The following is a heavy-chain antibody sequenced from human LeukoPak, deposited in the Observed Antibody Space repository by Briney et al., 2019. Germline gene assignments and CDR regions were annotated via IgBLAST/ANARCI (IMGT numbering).Heavy chain of an antibody. D-gene: IGHD3-10*01. J-gene: IGHJ6*02. CDR2: ISSSGSTI. Sequence: GGSLRLSCAASGFTFSDYYMSWIRQAPGKGLEWVSYISSSGSTIYYADSVKGRFTISRDNAKNSLNLQMNSLRAEDTAVYYCARDSYGSGSYYYYYYGMDVWGQGTTVTVSS. V-gene: IGHV3-11*01. CDR3: ARDSYGSGSYYYYYYGMDV. CDR1: GFTFSDYY.